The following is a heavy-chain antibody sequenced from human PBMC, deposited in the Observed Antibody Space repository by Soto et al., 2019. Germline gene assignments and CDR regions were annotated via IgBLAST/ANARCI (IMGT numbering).Heavy chain of an antibody. V-gene: IGHV1-69*13. Sequence: ASGKVSCKASGGTFIRYAISWLLQAPGQGLEWMGGIIPIFGTSNYAQKFQGRVTITADESTSTAYMELSSLRSEDTAVYYCASSAYYDFWSGYDYFDYWGQGTLVTVSS. CDR2: IIPIFGTS. CDR3: ASSAYYDFWSGYDYFDY. J-gene: IGHJ4*02. CDR1: GGTFIRYA. D-gene: IGHD3-3*01.